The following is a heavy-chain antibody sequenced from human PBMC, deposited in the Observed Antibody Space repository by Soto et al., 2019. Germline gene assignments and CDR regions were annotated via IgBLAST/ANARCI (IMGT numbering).Heavy chain of an antibody. J-gene: IGHJ4*02. D-gene: IGHD3-3*01. CDR1: GYTFTSYG. CDR2: ISAYNGNT. Sequence: QVQLVQSGAEVKKPGASVKVSCKASGYTFTSYGISWVRQAPGQGLEWMGWISAYNGNTNYAQTLQGRVTMTTDTSTSTAYRELRSLRSDDTAVYYCARDNPILEWLFPLGYWCQGTLVTVSS. V-gene: IGHV1-18*01. CDR3: ARDNPILEWLFPLGY.